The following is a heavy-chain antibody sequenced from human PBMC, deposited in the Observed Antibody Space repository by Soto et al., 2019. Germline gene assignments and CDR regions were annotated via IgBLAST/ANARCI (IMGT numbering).Heavy chain of an antibody. CDR1: GFTFSDFW. CDR2: IKEDRSET. D-gene: IGHD1-26*01. J-gene: IGHJ4*02. Sequence: EVQLVESGGNLVQPGGSLRLSCAASGFTFSDFWMSWVRRAPGRGLEWVANIKEDRSETYYVDSVEGRFTISRDNAKKSLYLQMNSLRAEDTALYYCARGGSHSSDSWGQGALVTVSS. CDR3: ARGGSHSSDS. V-gene: IGHV3-7*05.